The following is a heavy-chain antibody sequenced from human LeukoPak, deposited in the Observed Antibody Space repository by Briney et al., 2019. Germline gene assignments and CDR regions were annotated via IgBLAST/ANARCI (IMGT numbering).Heavy chain of an antibody. V-gene: IGHV3-48*03. Sequence: GGSLRLSCAASGFTFSSYEMNWVRQAPGKGLEWVSSISRSATTIYYADSVKGRFTISRDNAKNSLYLQMNSLRAEDTAVYYCARVGVFSSSWLLHWGQGTLVTVSS. CDR2: ISRSATTI. CDR1: GFTFSSYE. CDR3: ARVGVFSSSWLLH. D-gene: IGHD6-13*01. J-gene: IGHJ4*02.